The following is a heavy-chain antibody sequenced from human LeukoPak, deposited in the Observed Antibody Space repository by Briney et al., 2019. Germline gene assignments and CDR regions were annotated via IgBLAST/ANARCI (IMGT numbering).Heavy chain of an antibody. J-gene: IGHJ3*02. CDR2: ISAYNGNT. Sequence: GALVKVSCKASGYTFTSYGISWVRQAPGQGLEWMGWISAYNGNTNYAQKLQGRVTMTTDTSTSTAYMELRSLRSDDTAVYYCARGRDYDFWSGYRDAFDIWGQGTMVTVSS. D-gene: IGHD3-3*01. CDR3: ARGRDYDFWSGYRDAFDI. CDR1: GYTFTSYG. V-gene: IGHV1-18*01.